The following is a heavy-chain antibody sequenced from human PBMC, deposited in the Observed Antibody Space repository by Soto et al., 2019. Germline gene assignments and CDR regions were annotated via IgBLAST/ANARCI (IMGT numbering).Heavy chain of an antibody. V-gene: IGHV3-9*01. J-gene: IGHJ3*02. CDR3: AKWDDYGDRKEAFDI. CDR1: GFTFDDYA. D-gene: IGHD4-17*01. Sequence: EVHLVESGGGLVQPGRSLRLSCAASGFTFDDYAMHWVRQAPGKGLEWVSGISWNSGSIGYADSVKGRFTISRDNAKNSLYLQMNRLRAEDTALYYCAKWDDYGDRKEAFDIWGQGTMVNVSS. CDR2: ISWNSGSI.